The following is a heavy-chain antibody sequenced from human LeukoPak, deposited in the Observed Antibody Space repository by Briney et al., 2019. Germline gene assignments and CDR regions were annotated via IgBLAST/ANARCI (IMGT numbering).Heavy chain of an antibody. CDR2: IRYDGSNK. J-gene: IGHJ3*02. D-gene: IGHD6-13*01. CDR3: AKDRAGDPFDI. CDR1: GFTFSSYG. Sequence: GGSLRLSCAASGFTFSSYGMHWVRQAPGKGLGWVAFIRYDGSNKYYADSVKGRFTISRDNSNNPLYLQINSLRAEDTAVYYCAKDRAGDPFDIWGQGTMVSVSS. V-gene: IGHV3-30*02.